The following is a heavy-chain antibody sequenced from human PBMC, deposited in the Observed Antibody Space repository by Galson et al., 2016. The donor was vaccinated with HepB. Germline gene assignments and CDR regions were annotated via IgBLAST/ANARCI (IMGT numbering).Heavy chain of an antibody. CDR3: ARNPSGTHNYYGLDV. D-gene: IGHD3-10*01. CDR1: GYTFIAYN. CDR2: VNPNTGGT. Sequence: SVKVSCKASGYTFIAYNMHWVRQAPGQGLEWMGWVNPNTGGTNSAQIFQGRVAMTWDTSISTAYMELRRLRSDDTSVYYCARNPSGTHNYYGLDVWGQGTTVTVSS. J-gene: IGHJ6*02. V-gene: IGHV1-2*02.